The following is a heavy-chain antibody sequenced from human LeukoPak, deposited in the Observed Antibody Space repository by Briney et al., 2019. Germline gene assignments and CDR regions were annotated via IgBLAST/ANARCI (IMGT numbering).Heavy chain of an antibody. V-gene: IGHV4-59*01. Sequence: SETLSLTCTVSGGSISSYYWSWIRQPPGKGLEWIGYIYYSGSTNYNPSLKSRDTISVDTSKNQFSLKLSSVTAADTAVYYCARGTYSSSWYGVPYYFDYWDQGTLVTVSS. CDR2: IYYSGST. D-gene: IGHD6-13*01. CDR3: ARGTYSSSWYGVPYYFDY. J-gene: IGHJ4*02. CDR1: GGSISSYY.